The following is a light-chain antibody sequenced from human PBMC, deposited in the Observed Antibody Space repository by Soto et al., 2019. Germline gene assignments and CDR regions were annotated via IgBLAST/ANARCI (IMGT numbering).Light chain of an antibody. Sequence: EIVMTQSPATLSVSPGERATLSCRASQSVSSNLAWYQQKPGQAPRLLIYGASTRATGIPARFSGSGSGTEFTLTISSLQSADFAVYYCQQYNNWLSSTFGQGTKLEIK. CDR2: GAS. CDR3: QQYNNWLSST. V-gene: IGKV3-15*01. CDR1: QSVSSN. J-gene: IGKJ2*01.